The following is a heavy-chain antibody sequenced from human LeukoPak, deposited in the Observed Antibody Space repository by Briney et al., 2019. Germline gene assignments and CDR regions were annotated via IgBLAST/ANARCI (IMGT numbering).Heavy chain of an antibody. J-gene: IGHJ4*02. Sequence: GGSLRLSCAASGSTLSDWWMSWVRQAPGKGLEWVANIKEDRSVKSYVGSVKGRFTISRDNAKKSLYLQMSSLRAEDTAVYYCARRNNFDYWGQGTLVTVSS. CDR3: ARRNNFDY. D-gene: IGHD2/OR15-2a*01. CDR1: GSTLSDWW. CDR2: IKEDRSVK. V-gene: IGHV3-7*01.